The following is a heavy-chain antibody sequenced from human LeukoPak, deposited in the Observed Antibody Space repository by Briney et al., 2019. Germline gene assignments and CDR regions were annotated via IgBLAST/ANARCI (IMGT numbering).Heavy chain of an antibody. D-gene: IGHD6-13*01. CDR1: GGSISSGGYS. CDR3: ARGTGYSSSWYGQ. V-gene: IGHV4-31*03. Sequence: SQTLSLTCTVSGGSISSGGYSWSWIRQHPGQGLEWIGYIYYSGSTYYNPSLKSRVTISVDTSKNQFSLKLSSVTAADTAVYYCARGTGYSSSWYGQWGQGTLVTVSS. J-gene: IGHJ4*02. CDR2: IYYSGST.